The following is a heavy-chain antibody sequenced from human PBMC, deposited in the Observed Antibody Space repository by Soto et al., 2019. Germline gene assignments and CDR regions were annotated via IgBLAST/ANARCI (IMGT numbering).Heavy chain of an antibody. D-gene: IGHD7-27*01. CDR3: ARVPHNFNWVPYGLDV. CDR2: ISAYNGNP. J-gene: IGHJ6*02. CDR1: GNIFTSNG. Sequence: ASVKVSCKASGNIFTSNGFTWVRQPPGQGLERMGWISAYNGNPNYAQNFQGRVIMTTDTSTRTAYLELRSLRSDDTAVYYCARVPHNFNWVPYGLDVWGQGTTVTVSS. V-gene: IGHV1-18*04.